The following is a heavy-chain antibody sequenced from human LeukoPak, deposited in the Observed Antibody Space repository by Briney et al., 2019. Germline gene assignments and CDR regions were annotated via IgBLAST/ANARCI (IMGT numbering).Heavy chain of an antibody. D-gene: IGHD1-1*01. J-gene: IGHJ4*02. V-gene: IGHV3-23*01. CDR1: GFTFNSYA. CDR3: AKLVGTGTIPTDY. CDR2: ISGVGCNT. Sequence: GGSVTLSCAASGFTFNSYAMTWVRQAPGKGLEWVSVISGVGCNTDYADSVKGRFTISRDNSKNTLSLQMNSLRAEDTAIYYCAKLVGTGTIPTDYWGQETVVTVFS.